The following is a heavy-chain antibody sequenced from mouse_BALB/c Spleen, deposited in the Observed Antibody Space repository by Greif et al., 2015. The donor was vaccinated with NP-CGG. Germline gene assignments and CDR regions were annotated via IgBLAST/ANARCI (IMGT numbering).Heavy chain of an antibody. CDR1: GYSFTGYT. D-gene: IGHD2-2*01. J-gene: IGHJ4*01. CDR3: ARSRIYYGYDGPMDY. V-gene: IGHV1-26*01. Sequence: EVKVVESGPELVKPGASMKISCKASGYSFTGYTMNWVKQSHGKNLEWIGLINPYNGGTSYNQKFKGKATLTVDKSSSTAYMELLSLTSEDSAVYYCARSRIYYGYDGPMDYWGQGTSVTVSS. CDR2: INPYNGGT.